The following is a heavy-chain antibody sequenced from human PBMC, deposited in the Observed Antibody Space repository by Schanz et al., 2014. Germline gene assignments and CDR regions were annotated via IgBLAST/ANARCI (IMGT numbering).Heavy chain of an antibody. Sequence: EVQLLESGGGLVQPGGSLRLSCAASGFSFSSYTMSWVRQAPGKGLQWVSSLSGDGGTTHYADSVKGRFTISRDNAKNSLYLQMNSLRAEDTAVYYCARSYSSGWYPYYYGMDVWGQGTTVTVSS. CDR2: LSGDGGTT. CDR3: ARSYSSGWYPYYYGMDV. CDR1: GFSFSSYT. J-gene: IGHJ6*02. D-gene: IGHD6-19*01. V-gene: IGHV3-23*01.